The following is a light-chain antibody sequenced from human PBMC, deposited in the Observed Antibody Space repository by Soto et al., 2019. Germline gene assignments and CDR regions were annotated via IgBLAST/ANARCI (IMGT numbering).Light chain of an antibody. CDR3: QQFNSYPIT. V-gene: IGKV1-9*01. CDR1: QGISSN. CDR2: AAS. J-gene: IGKJ5*01. Sequence: IQLTQSPSFLSASEGDRVTITCRASQGISSNLAWYQQKPGKAPKLLIYAASTLQSGVPSRFSGSGSGTEFTLTISSLQPEDFATYYCQQFNSYPITFGQGTRPENK.